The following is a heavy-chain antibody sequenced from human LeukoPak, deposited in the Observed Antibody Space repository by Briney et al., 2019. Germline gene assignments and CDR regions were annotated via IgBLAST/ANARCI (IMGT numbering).Heavy chain of an antibody. CDR1: GYTFTSYY. Sequence: ASVKVSCKASGYTFTSYYMHWVRQAPGQGLEWMGIINPSGGSTSYAQKFQGRVTTTRDTSTSTVYMELSSLRSEDTAVYYCARCIAAAGTFYYYYGMDVWGQGTTVTVSS. V-gene: IGHV1-46*01. J-gene: IGHJ6*02. D-gene: IGHD6-13*01. CDR2: INPSGGST. CDR3: ARCIAAAGTFYYYYGMDV.